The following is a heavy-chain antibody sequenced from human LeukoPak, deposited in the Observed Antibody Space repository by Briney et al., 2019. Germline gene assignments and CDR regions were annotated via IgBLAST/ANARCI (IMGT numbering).Heavy chain of an antibody. CDR1: GSTFRSYW. D-gene: IGHD3-10*01. J-gene: IGHJ4*02. CDR3: ARENYDSANYRLLEY. V-gene: IGHV3-7*03. Sequence: GGSLRLSCAASGSTFRSYWMSWVRQAPGKGLEWVANIKEDGSEKYYVDSVKGRFTISRDNAKNSLYLQMNSLRAEDTAVYYCARENYDSANYRLLEYWGQGTLVTVSS. CDR2: IKEDGSEK.